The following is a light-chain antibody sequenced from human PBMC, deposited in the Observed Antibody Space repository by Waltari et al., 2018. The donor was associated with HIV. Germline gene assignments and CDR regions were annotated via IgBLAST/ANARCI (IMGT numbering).Light chain of an antibody. V-gene: IGLV3-25*03. CDR1: ALPRQY. Sequence: SYELTQPPSMSVSPGQTARITCSGHALPRQYAYWYQQKPGQAPVLIIYKDTERPSGIPERFSGSNSGTIATLTISGVQAEDEAAYYCQSADSSGIYEIFGGGTKVIVL. J-gene: IGLJ2*01. CDR3: QSADSSGIYEI. CDR2: KDT.